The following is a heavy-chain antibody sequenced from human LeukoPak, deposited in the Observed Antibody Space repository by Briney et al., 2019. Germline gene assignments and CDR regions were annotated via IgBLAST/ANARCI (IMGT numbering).Heavy chain of an antibody. CDR3: ARVGGAYYYGSGSEDAFDI. V-gene: IGHV1-2*02. D-gene: IGHD3-10*01. J-gene: IGHJ3*02. Sequence: ASVKVSCKASGYTFTGYYIHWVRQAPGQGLEWMGWINPNSGDTNYAQKFQGRVTMTRDTSISTAYMELSRLRSDDTAVYYCARVGGAYYYGSGSEDAFDIWGQGTMVTVSS. CDR2: INPNSGDT. CDR1: GYTFTGYY.